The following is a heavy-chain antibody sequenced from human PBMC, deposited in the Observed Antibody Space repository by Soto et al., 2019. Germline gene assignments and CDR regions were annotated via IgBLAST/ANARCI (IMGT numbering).Heavy chain of an antibody. Sequence: PGGSLRLSCAASGFTFWTSAMHWVRQAPGKGLEWIAGISGSGGNTYYTDSVKGRFTISRDNSKEMLYLQMNGLTADDTATYYCATLLVVTASRAYWGQVMLFTVCS. D-gene: IGHD2-21*02. V-gene: IGHV3-23*01. CDR3: ATLLVVTASRAY. J-gene: IGHJ4*02. CDR2: ISGSGGNT. CDR1: GFTFWTSA.